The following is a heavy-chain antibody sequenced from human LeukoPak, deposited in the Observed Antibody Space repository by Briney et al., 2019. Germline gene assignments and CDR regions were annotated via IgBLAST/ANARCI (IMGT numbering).Heavy chain of an antibody. J-gene: IGHJ4*02. D-gene: IGHD2-2*01. CDR2: IYYSGST. CDR1: GGSISSSSYY. Sequence: PSETLSLTCTVSGGSISSSSYYWGWIRQPPGKGLEWIGSIYYSGSTYYNPSLKSRVTISVDTSKNQFSLKLSSVTAADTAVYYCARGTCSSTSCYPYYFDYWGQGTLVTVSS. V-gene: IGHV4-39*07. CDR3: ARGTCSSTSCYPYYFDY.